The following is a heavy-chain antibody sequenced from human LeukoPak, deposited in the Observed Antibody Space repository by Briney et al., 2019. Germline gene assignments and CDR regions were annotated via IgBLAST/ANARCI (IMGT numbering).Heavy chain of an antibody. CDR3: ARGQNYYGSGSQTFDI. CDR1: GFTFDDYG. V-gene: IGHV3-20*04. J-gene: IGHJ3*02. D-gene: IGHD3-10*01. Sequence: GGSQRLFCTASGFTFDDYGMSWARQAPGKGLEWVSGINWNGGSTGYADSVKGRFTISRDNAKNSLYLQVNSLRAEDTAWYYCARGQNYYGSGSQTFDIWGQGTLVTVSS. CDR2: INWNGGST.